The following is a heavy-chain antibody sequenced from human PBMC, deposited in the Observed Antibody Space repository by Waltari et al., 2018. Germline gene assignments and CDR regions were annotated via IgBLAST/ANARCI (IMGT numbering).Heavy chain of an antibody. CDR1: GFTFSSYW. CDR3: ARVYDFWSGFKSGVDY. D-gene: IGHD3-3*01. J-gene: IGHJ4*02. V-gene: IGHV3-7*01. Sequence: EVQLVETGGGLVQPGGSLRLSCAASGFTFSSYWMSWVRQAPGKGLEWVANIKQDGSEKYYVDSVKGRFTISRDNAKNSLYLQMNSLRAEDTAVYYCARVYDFWSGFKSGVDYWGQGTLVTVSS. CDR2: IKQDGSEK.